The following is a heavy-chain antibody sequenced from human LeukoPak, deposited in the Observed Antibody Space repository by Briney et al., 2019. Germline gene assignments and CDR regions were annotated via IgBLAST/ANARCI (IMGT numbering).Heavy chain of an antibody. V-gene: IGHV1-2*02. D-gene: IGHD3-22*01. J-gene: IGHJ4*02. CDR2: INPQSGAT. CDR3: ARGGDDSGLYFAY. Sequence: ASVKVSCKASGYTFTGFYIHWVRQAPGQGLEWMAWINPQSGATNYAQKFQGRVTMTRDMSISTAYMDVNSLRSDDTAVYYCARGGDDSGLYFAYWGQGTLVTVSS. CDR1: GYTFTGFY.